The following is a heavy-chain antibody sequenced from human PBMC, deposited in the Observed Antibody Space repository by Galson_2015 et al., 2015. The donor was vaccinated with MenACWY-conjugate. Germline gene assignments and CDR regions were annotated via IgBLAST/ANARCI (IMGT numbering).Heavy chain of an antibody. CDR3: ARKGPNGRPPVGFDI. CDR2: INSDGSST. V-gene: IGHV3-74*01. Sequence: RLSCAASGFSFSSYWMHWVRQLPGKGPVWVSRINSDGSSTSYADSVKGRFTISRDNAKNTLYLQMSSLRAEDTAVYYCARKGPNGRPPVGFDIWGQGTMVTVSS. J-gene: IGHJ3*02. CDR1: GFSFSSYW. D-gene: IGHD2-8*01.